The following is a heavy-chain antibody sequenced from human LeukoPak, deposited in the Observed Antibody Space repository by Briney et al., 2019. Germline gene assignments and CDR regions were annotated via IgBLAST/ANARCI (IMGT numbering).Heavy chain of an antibody. J-gene: IGHJ6*04. CDR2: ISYDGSNK. CDR3: AKDLRDYYYYYGMDV. Sequence: GGSLRLSCAASGFTFSSYGMHWVRQAPGKGLEWVAVISYDGSNKYYADSVKGRFTISRDNSKNTLYLQMNSLRAEDTAVYYCAKDLRDYYYYYGMDVWGKGTTVTVSP. V-gene: IGHV3-30*18. CDR1: GFTFSSYG.